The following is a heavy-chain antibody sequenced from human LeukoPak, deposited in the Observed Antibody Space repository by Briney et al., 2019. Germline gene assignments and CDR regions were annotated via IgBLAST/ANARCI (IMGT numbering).Heavy chain of an antibody. CDR2: ISGSSGTT. J-gene: IGHJ4*02. CDR3: ASHDYYESSLGYYFGY. V-gene: IGHV3-23*01. CDR1: GFTFSSYA. Sequence: GGSLRLSCAASGFTFSSYAMSWVRQAPGKGLEWVSGISGSSGTTHNADSVKGRFTISRDNSKNTVYPQMNSLRAEDTAVYYCASHDYYESSLGYYFGYWGQGTLVTVSS. D-gene: IGHD3-22*01.